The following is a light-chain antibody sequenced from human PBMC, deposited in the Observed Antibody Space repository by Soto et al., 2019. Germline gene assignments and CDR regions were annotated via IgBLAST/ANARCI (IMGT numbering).Light chain of an antibody. V-gene: IGLV2-14*01. Sequence: QSALTQPASVSGSPGQSITISCTGTSSDVGAYNYVSWYQQHPGKAPKVMIYEVSSRPSGVSDRFIGSKSGNTASLTISGLQAEDEADYYCHSYDNNFSGSAVFGGGTKLTVL. CDR3: HSYDNNFSGSAV. CDR1: SSDVGAYNY. J-gene: IGLJ2*01. CDR2: EVS.